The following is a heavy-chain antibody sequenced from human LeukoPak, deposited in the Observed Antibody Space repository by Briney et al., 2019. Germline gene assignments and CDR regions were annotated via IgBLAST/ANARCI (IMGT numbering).Heavy chain of an antibody. D-gene: IGHD3-10*01. CDR3: ARDYYGSGSYYYFDY. V-gene: IGHV3-33*01. CDR2: IWFDGSNK. CDR1: GSTFSSYG. J-gene: IGHJ4*02. Sequence: GGSLRLSCAASGSTFSSYGMHWVRQAPGKGLEWVAVIWFDGSNKYYADSVKGRFTISRDNSKNTLYLQMNSLRGEDTAVYYCARDYYGSGSYYYFDYWGQGTLVTVSS.